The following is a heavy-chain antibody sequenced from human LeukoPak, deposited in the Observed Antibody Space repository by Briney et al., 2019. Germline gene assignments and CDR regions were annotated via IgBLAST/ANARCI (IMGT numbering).Heavy chain of an antibody. J-gene: IGHJ4*02. CDR1: GFTFSGSA. D-gene: IGHD3-10*01. CDR2: IRSKTNNYAT. Sequence: PGGSLRLSCAASGFTFSGSAMHWVRQASGKGLEWVGRIRSKTNNYATVYAASVKDRFTISRDDSKNTAYLQMNSLRAEDTAVYYCAKDSTPQWFGEPCRPLDYWGQGTLVTVSS. CDR3: AKDSTPQWFGEPCRPLDY. V-gene: IGHV3-73*01.